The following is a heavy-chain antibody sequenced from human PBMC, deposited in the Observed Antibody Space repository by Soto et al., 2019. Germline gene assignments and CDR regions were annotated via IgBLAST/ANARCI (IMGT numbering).Heavy chain of an antibody. D-gene: IGHD6-6*01. J-gene: IGHJ4*02. V-gene: IGHV4-59*01. CDR1: GGSISSYY. Sequence: QVQLQESGPGLVKPSETLSLTCTVSGGSISSYYWSWIRQPPGKGLEWIGYIYYSGSTNYNPSLKRRVTISVDTSKNQCSLKLSSVTAADTAVYYCARWGMSQLAGPHFDYWGQGTLVTVSS. CDR3: ARWGMSQLAGPHFDY. CDR2: IYYSGST.